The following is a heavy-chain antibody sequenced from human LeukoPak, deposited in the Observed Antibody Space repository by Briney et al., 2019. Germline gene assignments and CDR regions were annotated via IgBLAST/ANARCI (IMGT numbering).Heavy chain of an antibody. CDR1: GFTFSSSA. CDR3: ARETYGIDWLDY. J-gene: IGHJ4*02. Sequence: GGSLRLSCAASGFTFSSSAMSWVRQAPGKGLEWVSAISNNGGYTYYADSVQGRFTISRDNSKSTLCLQMNSLRAEDTAVYYCARETYGIDWLDYWGQGTLVTVSS. V-gene: IGHV3-23*01. CDR2: ISNNGGYT. D-gene: IGHD3-9*01.